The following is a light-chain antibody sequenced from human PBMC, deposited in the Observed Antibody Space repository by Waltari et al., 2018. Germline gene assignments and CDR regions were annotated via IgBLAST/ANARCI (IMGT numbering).Light chain of an antibody. CDR1: QSISSC. V-gene: IGKV1-5*03. CDR2: KAS. Sequence: DIQMTQSPSTLSASVGDRVTITCRARQSISSCWAWYQVRPGKAPKRLIQKASSLQSGVPSRFSDSESGTTEFTLTISSLQPDDFATYYCQHYSSAPYTLGQGTKLEIK. CDR3: QHYSSAPYT. J-gene: IGKJ2*01.